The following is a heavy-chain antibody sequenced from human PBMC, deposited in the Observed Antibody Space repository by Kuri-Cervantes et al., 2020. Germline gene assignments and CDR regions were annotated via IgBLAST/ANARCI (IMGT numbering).Heavy chain of an antibody. Sequence: GESLKISCAASGFTFSNYGMHWVRQAPGKGLEWVAVIWYDGSNKYYADSVKGRFTISRDNSKNTLYLQMNSLRAEETAVYYCSRDKHSYGLATKDYWGQGALVTVSS. CDR2: IWYDGSNK. D-gene: IGHD5-18*01. CDR1: GFTFSNYG. CDR3: SRDKHSYGLATKDY. J-gene: IGHJ4*02. V-gene: IGHV3-33*08.